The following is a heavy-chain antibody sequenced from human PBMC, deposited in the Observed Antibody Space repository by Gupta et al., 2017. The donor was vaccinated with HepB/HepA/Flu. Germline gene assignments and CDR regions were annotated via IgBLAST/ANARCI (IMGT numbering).Heavy chain of an antibody. V-gene: IGHV4-31*03. D-gene: IGHD3-10*01. CDR1: SGSISSAGYY. CDR3: ARLAGSNKRSERTFYFDY. CDR2: IYYSGST. J-gene: IGHJ4*02. Sequence: QVQLQESGPGVVKPSQTLSLTCTVSSGSISSAGYYWTWIRQHPGKGLEWIGHIYYSGSTSYNPSLETRFSISIDASRNQFSLKMDSVTAADTAVYYCARLAGSNKRSERTFYFDYWGQGTLVTVSS.